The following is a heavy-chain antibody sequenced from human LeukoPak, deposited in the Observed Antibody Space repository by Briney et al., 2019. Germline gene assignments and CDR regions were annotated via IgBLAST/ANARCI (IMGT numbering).Heavy chain of an antibody. J-gene: IGHJ4*02. CDR1: GFTLSSYA. CDR3: AKGDSSGYAIYDY. D-gene: IGHD3-22*01. V-gene: IGHV3-23*01. CDR2: IGNSGGST. Sequence: GGSLRLSCAASGFTLSSYAMSWVRQAPGKGLEWVSSIGNSGGSTWYADSVRGRFTISRDNSKNTLYPQVNSLRAEDTAVYYCAKGDSSGYAIYDYWGQGTLVTVSS.